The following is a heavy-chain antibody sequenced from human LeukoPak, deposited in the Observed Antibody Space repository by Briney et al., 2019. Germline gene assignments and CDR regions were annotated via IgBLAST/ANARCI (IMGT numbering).Heavy chain of an antibody. Sequence: PGRSLRFYCAASGFTFSNYGMHWVRQAPGKGLEWVAVISYDGSNKYYADSVKGRFTISRDNSKNTLYLQMNSLRAEDTAVYYCAKNGVVGAIDYWGQGTLVTVSS. J-gene: IGHJ4*02. V-gene: IGHV3-30*18. CDR1: GFTFSNYG. D-gene: IGHD1-26*01. CDR2: ISYDGSNK. CDR3: AKNGVVGAIDY.